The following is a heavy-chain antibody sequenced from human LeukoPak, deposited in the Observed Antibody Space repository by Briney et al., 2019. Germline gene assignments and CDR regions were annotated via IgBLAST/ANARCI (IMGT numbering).Heavy chain of an antibody. CDR2: INSDGSST. Sequence: RSGGSLRLSCAASGFTFSSYWMHWVRQAPGKGLVWVSRINSDGSSTGYADSVKGRFTISRDNAKNTLYLQMNSLRAEDTAVYYCARGSRAQGNAFDIWGQGTMVTVSS. D-gene: IGHD3-10*01. J-gene: IGHJ3*02. CDR3: ARGSRAQGNAFDI. CDR1: GFTFSSYW. V-gene: IGHV3-74*01.